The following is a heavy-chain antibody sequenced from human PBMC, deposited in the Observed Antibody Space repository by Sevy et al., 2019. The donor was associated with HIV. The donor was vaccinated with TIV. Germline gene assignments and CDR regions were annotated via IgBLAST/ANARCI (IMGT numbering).Heavy chain of an antibody. J-gene: IGHJ4*02. V-gene: IGHV3-15*01. CDR1: GFTFSNAW. Sequence: GGSLRLSCVASGFTFSNAWMSWVRQTPGKGLEWVGRIKSKTDGGTRDFAAPVKGRFAIARDDSKNTLSLQMDSLKTEDTAVYHCTAGVRTSDFDYRGQGILVTVSS. CDR2: IKSKTDGGTR. CDR3: TAGVRTSDFDY. D-gene: IGHD3-3*01.